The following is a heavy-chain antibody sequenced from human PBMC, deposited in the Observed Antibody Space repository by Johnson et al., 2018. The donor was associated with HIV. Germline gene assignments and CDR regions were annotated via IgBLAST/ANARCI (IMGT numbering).Heavy chain of an antibody. V-gene: IGHV3-30*04. D-gene: IGHD3-22*01. J-gene: IGHJ3*02. CDR1: GFTFSSYA. Sequence: QVQLVESGGGVVQPGRSLRLSCAASGFTFSSYAMHWVRQAPGKGLEWVAVISYDGSNKYYADSVKGRFTISRDNSKNTLYLQMNSLRAEDTAVYYCAKPITMIVVVTHDAFDIWGQGTMVTVSS. CDR2: ISYDGSNK. CDR3: AKPITMIVVVTHDAFDI.